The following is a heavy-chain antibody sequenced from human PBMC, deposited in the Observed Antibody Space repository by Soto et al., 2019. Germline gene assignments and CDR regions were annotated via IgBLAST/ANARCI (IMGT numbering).Heavy chain of an antibody. CDR1: GFAFDSHW. CDR3: ARGIQWRYGMDF. D-gene: IGHD5-12*01. V-gene: IGHV3-74*01. Sequence: EVQLVESGGGFVQPGGSLRLSCAAAGFAFDSHWMHWVRQAPGKGLVWVSRINGDGSSTFYADSVKGRFTISRDNARNTVYLQMNSLRAEDTAVYSCARGIQWRYGMDFWGQGTTVTVSS. CDR2: INGDGSST. J-gene: IGHJ6*02.